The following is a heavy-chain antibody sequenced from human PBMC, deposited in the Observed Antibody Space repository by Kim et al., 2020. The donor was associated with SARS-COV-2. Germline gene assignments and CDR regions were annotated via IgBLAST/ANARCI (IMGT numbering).Heavy chain of an antibody. Sequence: GGSLRLSCAASGFSFSGSAIHWVRQASGKGLEWVGRIRSKAYSYATADAASGKGRFTIASDDSKNTAYLHMNSPKTADTAEYDCGSVAGTTLAFLDAFD. CDR2: IRSKAYSYAT. CDR3: GSVAGTTLAFLDAFD. D-gene: IGHD1-1*01. CDR1: GFSFSGSA. V-gene: IGHV3-73*01. J-gene: IGHJ3*02.